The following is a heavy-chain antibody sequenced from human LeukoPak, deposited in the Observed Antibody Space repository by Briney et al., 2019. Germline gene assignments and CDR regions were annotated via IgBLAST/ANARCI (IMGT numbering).Heavy chain of an antibody. J-gene: IGHJ5*02. D-gene: IGHD6-6*01. Sequence: GASVKVSCKASGYTFISHWMHWVRQAPGQGLEWMGVISPNGGTTVYAQKFQGRVTLTRDMSTSTLYMELSSLRSEDTAVYYCARDPSSSASWWFDPWGQGTLVTVSS. CDR3: ARDPSSSASWWFDP. V-gene: IGHV1-46*01. CDR1: GYTFISHW. CDR2: ISPNGGTT.